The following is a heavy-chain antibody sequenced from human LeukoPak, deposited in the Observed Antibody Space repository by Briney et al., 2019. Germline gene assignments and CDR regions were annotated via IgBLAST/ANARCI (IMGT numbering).Heavy chain of an antibody. V-gene: IGHV3-7*01. CDR2: IKEDGSDK. D-gene: IGHD6-19*01. CDR3: ARASAVAGTREY. CDR1: GFTFSNDW. Sequence: GGSLRLSCVSSGFTFSNDWMAWVRQAPGKGLEWVANIKEDGSDKYYVDSVKGRFTISRDNAKNSLYLQMNSLRAEDTAVYYCARASAVAGTREYWGQGTLVTVSS. J-gene: IGHJ4*02.